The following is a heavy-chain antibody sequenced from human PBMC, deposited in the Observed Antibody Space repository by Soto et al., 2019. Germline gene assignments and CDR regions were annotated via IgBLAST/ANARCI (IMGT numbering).Heavy chain of an antibody. D-gene: IGHD4-17*01. J-gene: IGHJ4*02. Sequence: VQLLESGGDLVQPGGSLRLSCGASGFTFSSYAMSWVRQAPGKGLQWVSTISGNGGSTYYAESGRGRFTISRDSSKNTLSLQMNSLRAEDTGLYYCAKDYADYIPYYCDHWGQGTLVTVSS. CDR1: GFTFSSYA. CDR3: AKDYADYIPYYCDH. V-gene: IGHV3-23*01. CDR2: ISGNGGST.